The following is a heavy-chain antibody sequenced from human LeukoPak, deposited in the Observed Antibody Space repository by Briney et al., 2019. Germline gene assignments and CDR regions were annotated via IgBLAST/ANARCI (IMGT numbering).Heavy chain of an antibody. CDR1: GFTFSTYD. V-gene: IGHV3-48*03. D-gene: IGHD3-10*01. CDR2: ISSSGITI. J-gene: IGHJ6*03. CDR3: ARDQYGSGDGYYMDV. Sequence: GGSLRLSCAASGFTFSTYDMNWVRQAPGKGLEWISYISSSGITIFYADSVKGRFTISRDNAKNSLYLQMNSLRAEDTAVYYCARDQYGSGDGYYMDVWGKGTTVTITS.